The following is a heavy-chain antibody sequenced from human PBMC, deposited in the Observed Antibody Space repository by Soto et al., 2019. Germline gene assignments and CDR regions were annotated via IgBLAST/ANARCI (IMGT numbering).Heavy chain of an antibody. D-gene: IGHD6-6*01. V-gene: IGHV3-30*18. Sequence: VQLVESGGGVVQPGRSLRLSCAASGFTFSSYGMHWVRQAPGKGLEWVAVISYDGSNKYYADSVKGRFTISRDNSKNTLYLQMNSLRAEDTAVYYCAKDILLSSSWLNWFDPWGQGTLVTVSS. CDR1: GFTFSSYG. J-gene: IGHJ5*02. CDR2: ISYDGSNK. CDR3: AKDILLSSSWLNWFDP.